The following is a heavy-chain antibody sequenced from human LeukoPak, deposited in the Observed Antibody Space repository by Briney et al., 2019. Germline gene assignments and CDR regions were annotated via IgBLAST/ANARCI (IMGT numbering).Heavy chain of an antibody. V-gene: IGHV3-23*01. CDR3: VKATASVVPINGYFDL. J-gene: IGHJ2*01. CDR1: GFTFSNFA. CDR2: ISGGGRNT. Sequence: GGSLRLSCGASGFTFSNFAMHWVRQAPGKGLEWVSAISGGGRNTYYRDSVKGRFTVSRGNSKTTLYLQVNSLRADDTAKYYCVKATASVVPINGYFDLWGRGTLVSVSS. D-gene: IGHD3-10*02.